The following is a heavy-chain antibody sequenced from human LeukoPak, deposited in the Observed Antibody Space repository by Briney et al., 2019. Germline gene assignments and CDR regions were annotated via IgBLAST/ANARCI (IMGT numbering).Heavy chain of an antibody. CDR3: ARRTYCGGDCYVDY. Sequence: GESLKISCKGSVYSFTSYWIGWVRQMPGKGLECRGIIYPGDYDTRYSPSFQVQVTISAAKSISNAYLQWSSLKASDTAMFYCARRTYCGGDCYVDYWGQGTPVTVSS. CDR2: IYPGDYDT. CDR1: VYSFTSYW. D-gene: IGHD2-21*02. J-gene: IGHJ4*02. V-gene: IGHV5-51*01.